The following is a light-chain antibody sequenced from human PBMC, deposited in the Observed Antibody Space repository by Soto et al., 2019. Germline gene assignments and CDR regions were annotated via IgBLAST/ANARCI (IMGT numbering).Light chain of an antibody. CDR3: QQYGSSPPDT. J-gene: IGKJ4*01. CDR2: GAS. CDR1: QSVSSY. V-gene: IGKV3-20*01. Sequence: EIVLTQSPATLTLSPGXRATLSCRASQSVSSYLAWYQQKPGQAPRLLIYGASSRATGIPDRFSGSGSGTGFTLAISRLEPEDFAVYYCQQYGSSPPDTFGGGTKVDIK.